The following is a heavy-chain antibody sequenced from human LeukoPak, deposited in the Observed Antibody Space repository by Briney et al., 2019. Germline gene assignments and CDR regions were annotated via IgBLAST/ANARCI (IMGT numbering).Heavy chain of an antibody. CDR2: ISWNSGSI. Sequence: GRSLRLSCAASGFTFDDYAMHWVRQAPGKGLEWVSGISWNSGSIGYADSVKGRFTISRDNAKNSLYLQMNSLRAEDTALYYCAKDNDMWNMGLADYWGQGTLVTVSS. V-gene: IGHV3-9*01. CDR1: GFTFDDYA. CDR3: AKDNDMWNMGLADY. J-gene: IGHJ4*02. D-gene: IGHD3/OR15-3a*01.